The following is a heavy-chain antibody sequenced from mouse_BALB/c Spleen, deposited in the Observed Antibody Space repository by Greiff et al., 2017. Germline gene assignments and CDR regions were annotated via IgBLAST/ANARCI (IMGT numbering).Heavy chain of an antibody. CDR1: GFNIKDTY. Sequence: VQLQQSGAELVKPGASVKLSCTASGFNIKDTYMHWVKQRPEQGLEWIGRIDPASGNTKYDPKFQGKATITADTSSNTAYLQLSSLTSEDTAVYYCARGWLLRRYAMDYWGQGTSVTVSS. D-gene: IGHD2-3*01. CDR3: ARGWLLRRYAMDY. J-gene: IGHJ4*01. V-gene: IGHV14-3*02. CDR2: IDPASGNT.